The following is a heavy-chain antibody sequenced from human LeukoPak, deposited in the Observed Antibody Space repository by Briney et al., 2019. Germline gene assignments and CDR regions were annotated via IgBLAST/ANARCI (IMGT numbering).Heavy chain of an antibody. V-gene: IGHV4-59*01. J-gene: IGHJ4*02. D-gene: IGHD3-22*01. CDR2: IYYSGST. CDR1: GGSISSYY. Sequence: PSETLSLTCTVSGGSISSYYWSWIRQPPGKGLEWIGYIYYSGSTNYNPSLKSRVTISVDTSKNQFSLKLSSVTAADTAVYYCARAVSYDSSGYYWGPPYSDYWGQGTLVTVSS. CDR3: ARAVSYDSSGYYWGPPYSDY.